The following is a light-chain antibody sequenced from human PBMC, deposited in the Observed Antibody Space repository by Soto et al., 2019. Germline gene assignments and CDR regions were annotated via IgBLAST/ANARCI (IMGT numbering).Light chain of an antibody. CDR3: QQFNSYSRA. J-gene: IGKJ1*01. Sequence: DIQMTPSPSTLSASVGDRVTITCRASQTTSTWLAWYQQSPGKAPKILIYDASSLESGVPSRFSGSGSGTDFTLTISSLQPDDFATYYCQQFNSYSRAVGQGPKV. V-gene: IGKV1-5*01. CDR1: QTTSTW. CDR2: DAS.